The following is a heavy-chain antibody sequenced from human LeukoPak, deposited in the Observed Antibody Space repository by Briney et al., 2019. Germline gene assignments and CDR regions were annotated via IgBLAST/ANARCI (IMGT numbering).Heavy chain of an antibody. V-gene: IGHV4-59*08. D-gene: IGHD2-2*01. J-gene: IGHJ5*02. CDR2: IFYSGDT. CDR3: ARQGYCSGNTCYALFDP. Sequence: PSETLSLTCTVSGDSISSYYWSWIRQPPGKGLEWIGYIFYSGDTHYIPSLKSRAAMSLDTSKNRLSLKLVSVTAADTAVYYCARQGYCSGNTCYALFDPWGQGTLVIVSS. CDR1: GDSISSYY.